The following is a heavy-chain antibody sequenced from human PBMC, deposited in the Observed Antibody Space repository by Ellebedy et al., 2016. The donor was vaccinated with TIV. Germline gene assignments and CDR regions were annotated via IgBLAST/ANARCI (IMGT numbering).Heavy chain of an antibody. CDR3: ARDSDYDFWSGSYGMDV. D-gene: IGHD3-3*01. V-gene: IGHV3-7*01. CDR2: IKQDGSEK. J-gene: IGHJ6*02. CDR1: GFTFSSYW. Sequence: PGGSLRLSCAASGFTFSSYWMSWVRQAPGKGLEWVANIKQDGSEKYYVDSVKGRFTISRDNAKNSLYLQMNSLRAEDTAVYYCARDSDYDFWSGSYGMDVWGQGTTVTVSS.